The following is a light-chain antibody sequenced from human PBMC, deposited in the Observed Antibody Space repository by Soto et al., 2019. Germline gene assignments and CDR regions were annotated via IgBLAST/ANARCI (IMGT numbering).Light chain of an antibody. J-gene: IGKJ2*01. CDR1: QSVSSSY. CDR3: QQDYNLPYT. V-gene: IGKV3D-7*01. Sequence: PGERVTLSCRASQSVSSSYLTWYQQKPGQAPRLLIYGASTRATSIPARFSGSGSGTDFTLTISSLQPEDFAVYYCQQDYNLPYTFGQRTKLEIK. CDR2: GAS.